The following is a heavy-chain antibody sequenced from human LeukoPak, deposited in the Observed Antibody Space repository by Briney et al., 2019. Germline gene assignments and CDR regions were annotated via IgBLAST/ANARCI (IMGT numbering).Heavy chain of an antibody. CDR2: ISGGGDNT. J-gene: IGHJ6*02. Sequence: GGSLRLSCAASGFTFSSYVMSWVRQAPGKGLEWVSGISGGGDNTYYADSVKGRFTISRDNAKNSLYLQMNSLRAEDTAVYYCARDWHYYYYYGMDVWGQGTTVTVSS. CDR1: GFTFSSYV. V-gene: IGHV3-23*01. CDR3: ARDWHYYYYYGMDV.